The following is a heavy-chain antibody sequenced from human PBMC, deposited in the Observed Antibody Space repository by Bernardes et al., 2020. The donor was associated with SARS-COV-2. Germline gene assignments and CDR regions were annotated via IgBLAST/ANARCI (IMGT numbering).Heavy chain of an antibody. CDR2: ISSNSGYT. D-gene: IGHD6-6*01. V-gene: IGHV3-11*05. CDR1: GFTFSDYY. J-gene: IGHJ4*02. Sequence: GGSLRLSRAASGFTFSDYYMTWIRQAPGKGLEWVSYISSNSGYTNYADSVRGRFTISRDNAKNSLYLQMNSLRDEDTAVYYCARGEQLGPFDYWGQGTLVTVSS. CDR3: ARGEQLGPFDY.